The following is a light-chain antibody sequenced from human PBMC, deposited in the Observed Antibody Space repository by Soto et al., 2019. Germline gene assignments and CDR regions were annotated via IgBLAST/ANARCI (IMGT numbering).Light chain of an antibody. CDR2: AAS. Sequence: DIQMTQSPSSLSASVGDRVTITCRASQAISSYLAWYQQKPGQVPTLLISAASTLQSGVPSRFSGSGSGTEFILTISSLQPEDGATYYCQKFSAVPTFGGGTKVEI. J-gene: IGKJ4*01. V-gene: IGKV1-27*01. CDR3: QKFSAVPT. CDR1: QAISSY.